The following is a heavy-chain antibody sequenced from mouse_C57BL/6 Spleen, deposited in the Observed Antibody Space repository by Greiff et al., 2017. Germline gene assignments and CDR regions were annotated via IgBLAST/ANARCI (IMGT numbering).Heavy chain of an antibody. D-gene: IGHD1-1*01. CDR2: ISGGGGNT. CDR3: ARHEILAGFDY. J-gene: IGHJ2*01. Sequence: DVQLVESGGGLVKPGASLKLSCAASGFTFSSYTMSWVRQTPEKRLEWVGTISGGGGNTYYPDRVKGRVTISRDNAKNTLYLQMSSLRSEDTALYYYARHEILAGFDYWGQGTTLTVSS. CDR1: GFTFSSYT. V-gene: IGHV5-9*01.